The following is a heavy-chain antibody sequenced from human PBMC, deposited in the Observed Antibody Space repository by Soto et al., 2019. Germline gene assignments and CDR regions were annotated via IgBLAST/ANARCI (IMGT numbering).Heavy chain of an antibody. CDR2: INPFDGSR. Sequence: GASVKVSCKASGYIFTSYYIHWVRQAPGQGLEWMGWINPFDGSRMFAQSFQGRVTMTRDTSTSTVYMEVSSLRSEDTTVYYCSRVDPGETSPFDHWGQGTLVTVSS. CDR1: GYIFTSYY. V-gene: IGHV1-46*03. D-gene: IGHD3-10*01. J-gene: IGHJ4*02. CDR3: SRVDPGETSPFDH.